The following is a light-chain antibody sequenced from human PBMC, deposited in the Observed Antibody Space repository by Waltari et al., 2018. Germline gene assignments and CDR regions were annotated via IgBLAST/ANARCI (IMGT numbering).Light chain of an antibody. V-gene: IGLV2-14*03. CDR2: DVT. CDR3: ASFTKNTDTLWV. Sequence: QSALTQPASVSGSPGQSIPISCTGTSSDIGNFNYVSWYQQHPDKAPKLIIYDVTNRPSGISNRFSASKSGNTASLSISGLQAEDEADYYCASFTKNTDTLWVFGGGTRLTVL. CDR1: SSDIGNFNY. J-gene: IGLJ3*02.